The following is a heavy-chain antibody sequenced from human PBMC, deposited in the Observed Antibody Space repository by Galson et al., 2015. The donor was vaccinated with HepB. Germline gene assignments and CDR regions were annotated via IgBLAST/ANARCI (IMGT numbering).Heavy chain of an antibody. J-gene: IGHJ6*02. CDR3: AIRDMEYSSSSSSFYYYYYYGMDV. CDR2: IIPILGIA. D-gene: IGHD6-13*01. Sequence: SVKVSCKASGGTFSSYTISWVRQAPGQGLEWMGRIIPILGIANYAQKFQGRVTITADKSTSTAYMELSSLRSEDTAVYYCAIRDMEYSSSSSSFYYYYYYGMDVWGQGTTVTVSS. V-gene: IGHV1-69*02. CDR1: GGTFSSYT.